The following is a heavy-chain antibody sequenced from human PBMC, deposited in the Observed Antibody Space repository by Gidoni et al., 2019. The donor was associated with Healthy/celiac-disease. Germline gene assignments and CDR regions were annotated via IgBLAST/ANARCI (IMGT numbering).Heavy chain of an antibody. V-gene: IGHV4-39*01. CDR2: IYYSGST. D-gene: IGHD2-21*02. J-gene: IGHJ2*01. CDR1: GCSISSSSYY. CDR3: ARRYCGGDCYSRGDWYFDL. Sequence: QLQLQESGPGLVKPSETLSLTCTVPGCSISSSSYYWGWIRQPPGKGLEWIGSIYYSGSTYYNPSLKSRVTISVDTSKNQFSLKLSSVTAADTAVYYCARRYCGGDCYSRGDWYFDLWGRGTLVTVSS.